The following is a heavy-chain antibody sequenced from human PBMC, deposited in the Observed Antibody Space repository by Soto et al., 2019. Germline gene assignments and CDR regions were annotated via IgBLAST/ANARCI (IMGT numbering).Heavy chain of an antibody. CDR2: IYHTGAA. CDR3: VRASYILPFDP. D-gene: IGHD2-21*01. Sequence: QLQLQESGSGLVKPSQTLSLTCAVSGGSIDSGGYSWNWIRQPPGKGLEWIGYIYHTGAAHYNACREGLVSLSVDMSKTQFSLQMTAVTAADTAVYYCVRASYILPFDPWGQGIFVTVSS. V-gene: IGHV4-30-2*01. CDR1: GGSIDSGGYS. J-gene: IGHJ5*02.